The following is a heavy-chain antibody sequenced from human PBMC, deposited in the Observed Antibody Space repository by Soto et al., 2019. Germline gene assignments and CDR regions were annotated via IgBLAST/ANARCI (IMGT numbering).Heavy chain of an antibody. CDR3: AKSLRFLEWSLSH. CDR2: ISSSSGNT. CDR1: GFTFSSYS. J-gene: IGHJ4*02. V-gene: IGHV3-23*01. D-gene: IGHD3-3*01. Sequence: PGGSLRLSCAASGFTFSSYSMNWVRQAPGKGLEWVSSISSSSGNTYYADSVKGRFTISRDNSKNTLYLQMNSLRAEDTAVYYCAKSLRFLEWSLSHWGQGTLVTVSS.